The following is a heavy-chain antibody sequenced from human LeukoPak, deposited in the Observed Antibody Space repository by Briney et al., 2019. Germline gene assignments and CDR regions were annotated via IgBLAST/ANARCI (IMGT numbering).Heavy chain of an antibody. Sequence: SETLSLTCTVSGGSISSYYWSWIRQPPGKGLEWIGYIYYSGSTNHNPSLKSRVTISVDTSKNQFSLKLSSVTAADTAVYYCAGRGCSSTSCYFGYYYYGMDVWGQGTTVTVSS. CDR3: AGRGCSSTSCYFGYYYYGMDV. CDR1: GGSISSYY. J-gene: IGHJ6*02. V-gene: IGHV4-59*08. CDR2: IYYSGST. D-gene: IGHD2-2*01.